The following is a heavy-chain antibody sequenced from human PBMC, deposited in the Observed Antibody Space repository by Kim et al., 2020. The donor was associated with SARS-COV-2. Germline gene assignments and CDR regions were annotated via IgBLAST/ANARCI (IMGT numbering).Heavy chain of an antibody. CDR2: IYYSGST. D-gene: IGHD3-10*01. Sequence: SETLSLTCTVSGGSISSSSYYWGWIRQPPGKGLEWIGSIYYSGSTYYNPSLKSRVTISVDTSKNQFSLTLSSVTAADTAVYYCATLWFGSSPYWGQGTLVTVSS. CDR1: GGSISSSSYY. J-gene: IGHJ4*02. CDR3: ATLWFGSSPY. V-gene: IGHV4-39*01.